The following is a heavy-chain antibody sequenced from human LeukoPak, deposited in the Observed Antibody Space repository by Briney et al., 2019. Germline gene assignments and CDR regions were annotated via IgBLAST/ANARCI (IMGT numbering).Heavy chain of an antibody. D-gene: IGHD3-22*01. V-gene: IGHV5-10-1*01. CDR2: IDPSDSYT. CDR3: ARSHSSDYYHYFDY. Sequence: GESLKISCKGSGYSFTSYWIGWVRQMPGKGLEWMGRIDPSDSYTNYSPSFQGHVTISADKSISTAYLQWSSLKASDTAMYYCARSHSSDYYHYFDYWGQGTLVTVSS. CDR1: GYSFTSYW. J-gene: IGHJ4*02.